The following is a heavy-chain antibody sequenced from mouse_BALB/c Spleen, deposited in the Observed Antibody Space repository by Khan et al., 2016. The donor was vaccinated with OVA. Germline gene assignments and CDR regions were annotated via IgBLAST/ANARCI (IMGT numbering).Heavy chain of an antibody. CDR1: DFSITNFG. CDR3: ARRDYRYALAY. Sequence: VQLQESGPGLVQPSQTLSITCTASDFSITNFGVPWVRQSPGKGLEWLGVIWSGGSTDYHAAFISRLSISTDNSKSHVFFQMNSLQPNDTAIYYCARRDYRYALAYWGQGTLVTVSA. J-gene: IGHJ3*01. V-gene: IGHV2-2*02. D-gene: IGHD2-14*01. CDR2: IWSGGST.